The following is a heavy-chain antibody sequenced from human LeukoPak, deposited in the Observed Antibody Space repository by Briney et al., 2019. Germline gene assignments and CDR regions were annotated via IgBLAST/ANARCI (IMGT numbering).Heavy chain of an antibody. CDR2: IYWNDDK. CDR1: GFSLRTSGVG. Sequence: SGPTLLHPTQTLTLTCTFSGFSLRTSGVGVGWIRQPPGKALERLALIYWNDDKRYSPSLKSRLTITKDTSKNQVVLTMTNLDPVDTATYYCAPRVAGVVYWGQGTLVTVSS. J-gene: IGHJ4*02. V-gene: IGHV2-5*01. D-gene: IGHD1-14*01. CDR3: APRVAGVVY.